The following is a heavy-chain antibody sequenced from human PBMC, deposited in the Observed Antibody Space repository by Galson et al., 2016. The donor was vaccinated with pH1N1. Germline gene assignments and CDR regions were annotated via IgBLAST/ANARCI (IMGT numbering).Heavy chain of an antibody. CDR1: GFTFSSFE. Sequence: LRLSCAASGFTFSSFEMNWVRQGPGKGLEWISFISRSGSNIHYADSVKGRFTISRDNAKNSLYLQVNSLRAEDTAVYYCARASRWELLFDYWGQGTLVTVSS. CDR3: ARASRWELLFDY. V-gene: IGHV3-48*03. CDR2: ISRSGSNI. D-gene: IGHD3-10*01. J-gene: IGHJ4*02.